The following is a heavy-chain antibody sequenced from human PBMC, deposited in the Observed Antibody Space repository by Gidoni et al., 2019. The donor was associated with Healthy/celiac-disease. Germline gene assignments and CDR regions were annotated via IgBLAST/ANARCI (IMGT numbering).Heavy chain of an antibody. CDR3: ARGYSSGPNDY. V-gene: IGHV3-33*01. CDR2: IWYDGSNK. J-gene: IGHJ4*02. Sequence: QVQLVESGGGVVQPGRSLRLSCAASGFTFSSYGMHWVRQAPGKGLEWVAVIWYDGSNKYSADSVKGRFTISRDNSKNTLYLQMNSLRAEDTAVYYCARGYSSGPNDYWGQGTLVTVSS. CDR1: GFTFSSYG. D-gene: IGHD6-19*01.